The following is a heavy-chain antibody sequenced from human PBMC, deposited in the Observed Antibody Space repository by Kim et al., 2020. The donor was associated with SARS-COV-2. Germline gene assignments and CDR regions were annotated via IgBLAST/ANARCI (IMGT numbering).Heavy chain of an antibody. Sequence: SQTLSLTCAISGDGVSSTTTAWNWIRQSPSRGLEWLGRTYHRSKWYDDYAPSVKGRMTINPDTSKNQFSLHLNSVTPEDTGVYFCARGRYGWDVSLFEYWGQGILVTVSS. CDR3: ARGRYGWDVSLFEY. CDR1: GDGVSSTTTA. J-gene: IGHJ4*02. CDR2: TYHRSKWYD. V-gene: IGHV6-1*01. D-gene: IGHD3-9*01.